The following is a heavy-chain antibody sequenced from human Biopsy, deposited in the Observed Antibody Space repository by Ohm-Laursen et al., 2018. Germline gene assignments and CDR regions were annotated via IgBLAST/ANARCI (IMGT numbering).Heavy chain of an antibody. V-gene: IGHV3-23*01. CDR3: AKEVFSAVGTSGFDP. CDR1: GFTFSNYA. J-gene: IGHJ5*02. Sequence: GSRRLSCAASGFTFSNYAMSWVRQAPGKGLEWVSGISGSGGRTYYAESMKGRFTISRDNSKKTVYLQMKSLRAEDTAVYYCAKEVFSAVGTSGFDPWGQGTLVTVSS. CDR2: ISGSGGRT. D-gene: IGHD1/OR15-1a*01.